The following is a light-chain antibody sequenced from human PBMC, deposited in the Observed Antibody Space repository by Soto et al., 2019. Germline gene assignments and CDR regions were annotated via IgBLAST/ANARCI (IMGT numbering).Light chain of an antibody. Sequence: EVALTQSPGTLYLSPGERATLSCRASQSVSNNYFAWYQQKPGQAPRLLICGSSDSATGIPDRFSGSGPGTEFTLTVSRLEPQDFGVDYCQLYGSSPPYTFGQGTKLEIK. CDR3: QLYGSSPPYT. CDR1: QSVSNNY. CDR2: GSS. V-gene: IGKV3-20*01. J-gene: IGKJ2*01.